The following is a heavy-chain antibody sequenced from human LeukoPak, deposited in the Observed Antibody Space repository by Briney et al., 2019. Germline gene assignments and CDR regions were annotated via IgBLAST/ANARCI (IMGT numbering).Heavy chain of an antibody. V-gene: IGHV1-8*02. CDR2: MNPYSGNT. CDR3: ARVHYQEPNNWFGP. CDR1: GYTFSSYD. D-gene: IGHD2-2*01. J-gene: IGHJ5*02. Sequence: EASVKVSCKASGYTFSSYDINWVRQATGQGLEWMGWMNPYSGNTGFAQKFKGRLTMTRDTSIGTAYMELSSLKPEDTAVYYCARVHYQEPNNWFGPWGQGTQVTVSS.